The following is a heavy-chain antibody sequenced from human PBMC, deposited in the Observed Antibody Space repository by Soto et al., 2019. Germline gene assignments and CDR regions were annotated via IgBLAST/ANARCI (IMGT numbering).Heavy chain of an antibody. V-gene: IGHV4-59*03. CDR2: IYYSGST. J-gene: IGHJ4*02. Sequence: SETLSLTCTASGDSISGYYWTWIRQPPGKGLEWIGYIYYSGSTTYNTSLKSRVTISLDTSKNQFSLKLSSVTAADTAVYFCAKPRNGGYDFIIASWGQGTLVTVSS. CDR3: AKPRNGGYDFIIAS. CDR1: GDSISGYY. D-gene: IGHD5-12*01.